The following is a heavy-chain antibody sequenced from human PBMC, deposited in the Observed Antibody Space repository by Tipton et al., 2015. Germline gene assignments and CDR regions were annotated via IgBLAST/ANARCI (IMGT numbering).Heavy chain of an antibody. D-gene: IGHD6-13*01. J-gene: IGHJ6*02. CDR3: AKTIAGRVDYYFYGMDV. V-gene: IGHV3-30*18. CDR1: GFTFSHYG. CDR2: ISYDASNK. Sequence: SLRLSCAASGFTFSHYGMHWVRQAPGEGLEWVAVISYDASNKYYADSVKGRFTISRDNSKNTLYLQMNSLRAEDTAVYYCAKTIAGRVDYYFYGMDVWGQGTTVTVSS.